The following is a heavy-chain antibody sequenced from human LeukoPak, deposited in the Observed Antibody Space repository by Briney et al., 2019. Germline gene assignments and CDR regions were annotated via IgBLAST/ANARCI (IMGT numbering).Heavy chain of an antibody. D-gene: IGHD2-21*01. CDR2: ISAYNGNK. CDR3: SREVIGTGVGYSIDY. V-gene: IGHV1-18*04. CDR1: GYTFTSYG. Sequence: GASVKVSCKASGYTFTSYGISWVRQAPGQGLEWMGWISAYNGNKNYAQKLQGRVTMTTDTSTSTAYKELRSPRSDDTAVYYCSREVIGTGVGYSIDYWGQGTLVTVSS. J-gene: IGHJ4*02.